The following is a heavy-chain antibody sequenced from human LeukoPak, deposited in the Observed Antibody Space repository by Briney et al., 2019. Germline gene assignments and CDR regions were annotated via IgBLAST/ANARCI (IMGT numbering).Heavy chain of an antibody. CDR2: ISAYNGNT. J-gene: IGHJ6*02. V-gene: IGHV1-18*01. CDR3: ASRPSTRYCSGGSCRNYYYGMDV. D-gene: IGHD2-15*01. CDR1: GYTFTGYG. Sequence: ASVKVSCKASGYTFTGYGISWVRQAPGQGLEWMGWISAYNGNTNYAQKLQGRVTMTTDTSTSTAYMELRSLRSDDTAVYYCASRPSTRYCSGGSCRNYYYGMDVWGQGTTVTVSS.